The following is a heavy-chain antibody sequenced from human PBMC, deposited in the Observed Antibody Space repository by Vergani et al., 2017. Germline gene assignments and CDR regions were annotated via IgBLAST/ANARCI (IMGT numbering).Heavy chain of an antibody. CDR3: ASDGDSSSWYFYFDC. CDR1: GFTFSSYA. V-gene: IGHV3-23*01. Sequence: EVQLLESGGGLVQPGGSLRLSCAASGFTFSSYAMSWVRQAPGKGLEWVSAISGSGGSTYYADSVKGRFTISRDNAKNSLYLQMNSLRAEDTAVYYCASDGDSSSWYFYFDCWGQGTLVTVSS. D-gene: IGHD6-13*01. CDR2: ISGSGGST. J-gene: IGHJ4*02.